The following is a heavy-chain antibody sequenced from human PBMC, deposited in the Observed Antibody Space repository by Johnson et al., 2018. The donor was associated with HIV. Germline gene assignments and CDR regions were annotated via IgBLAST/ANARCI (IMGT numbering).Heavy chain of an antibody. CDR1: GFTFSSYA. D-gene: IGHD1-26*01. V-gene: IGHV3-30*18. Sequence: QVQLVESGGGVVQPGRSLRLSCAAYGFTFSSYAMHWVRQAPGKGLEWVAVISYDGSNKYYADSVKGRFTISRDNSKNTLYLQMNSLRAEDTAVYYCAQGGGSYYRGDAFDIWGQGTMVTVSS. CDR3: AQGGGSYYRGDAFDI. CDR2: ISYDGSNK. J-gene: IGHJ3*02.